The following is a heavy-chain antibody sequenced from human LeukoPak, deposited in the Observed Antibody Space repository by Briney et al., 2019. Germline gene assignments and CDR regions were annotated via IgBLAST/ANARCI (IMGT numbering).Heavy chain of an antibody. CDR1: GFTFSSYA. CDR2: ISYDGSNK. CDR3: ARRRDSGSLQHFDY. V-gene: IGHV3-30-3*01. Sequence: GGSLRLSCAASGFTFSSYAMHWVRQAPGKGLEWVAVISYDGSNKYYSDSVKGRFTISRDNSKNTLYLQMNSLRGEDTAVYYCARRRDSGSLQHFDYWGQGTLVTVSS. D-gene: IGHD1-26*01. J-gene: IGHJ4*02.